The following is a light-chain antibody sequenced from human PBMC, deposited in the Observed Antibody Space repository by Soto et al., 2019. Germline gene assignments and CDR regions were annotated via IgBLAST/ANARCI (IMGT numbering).Light chain of an antibody. CDR3: CSYTISATLV. Sequence: QPVLTQPASVSGSPGQSITISCSGTTNDIGGYNYVSWYQHHPGKVPKVIIYEVRNRPSGVSNRFSGSKSGNTASLTISGLQAEDEADYYCCSYTISATLVFGGGTQLTVL. CDR1: TNDIGGYNY. CDR2: EVR. V-gene: IGLV2-14*01. J-gene: IGLJ3*02.